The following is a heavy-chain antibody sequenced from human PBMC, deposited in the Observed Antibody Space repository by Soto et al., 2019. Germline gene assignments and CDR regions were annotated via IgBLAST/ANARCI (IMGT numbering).Heavy chain of an antibody. CDR3: ARSFGEYCSRTSRYKGRYYYYGMDV. J-gene: IGHJ6*02. Sequence: SVKVSCKASGGTFSSYAISWVRQAPGQGLEWMGGIIPIFGTANYAQKFQGRVTITADKSTSTAYMELSSLRSEDTAVYYCARSFGEYCSRTSRYKGRYYYYGMDVWGQGTTVTVSS. V-gene: IGHV1-69*06. CDR2: IIPIFGTA. D-gene: IGHD2-2*02. CDR1: GGTFSSYA.